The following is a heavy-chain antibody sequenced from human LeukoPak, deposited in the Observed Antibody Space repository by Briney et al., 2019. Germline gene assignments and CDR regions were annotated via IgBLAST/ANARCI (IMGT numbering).Heavy chain of an antibody. CDR3: ARVISDDYGDYTDY. V-gene: IGHV4-4*02. J-gene: IGHJ4*02. CDR1: GGSISTSNW. D-gene: IGHD4-17*01. CDR2: IYHGGST. Sequence: SETLSLTCAVSGGSISTSNWWSWVRQPPGKGLEWIGEIYHGGSTNYSPSLKSRVTITVDKSKNQFSLKLNSVTAADTAVYYCARVISDDYGDYTDYWGQGTLVTVSS.